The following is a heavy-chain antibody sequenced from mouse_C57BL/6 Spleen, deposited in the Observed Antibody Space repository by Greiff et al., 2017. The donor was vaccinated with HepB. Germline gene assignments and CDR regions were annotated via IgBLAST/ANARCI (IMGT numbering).Heavy chain of an antibody. CDR2: IYPGDGDT. CDR3: ANHYYGSRKYYFDY. J-gene: IGHJ2*01. V-gene: IGHV1-82*01. CDR1: GYAFSSSW. D-gene: IGHD1-1*01. Sequence: QVQLKESGPELVKPGASVKISCKASGYAFSSSWMNWVKQRPGKGLEWIGRIYPGDGDTNYNGKFKGKATLTADKSSSTAYMQLSSLTSEDSAVYFGANHYYGSRKYYFDYWSQCTTLTVSS.